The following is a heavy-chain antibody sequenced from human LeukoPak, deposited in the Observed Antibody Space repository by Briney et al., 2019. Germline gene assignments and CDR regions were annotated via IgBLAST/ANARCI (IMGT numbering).Heavy chain of an antibody. Sequence: KPSETLSLTCAVYGGSFSGYYWSWIRQPPGKGLEWIGEINHSGSTNYNPSLKSRVTISVDTSKNQFSLKLSSVTAADTAVYYCARAPAYDTAMGRYYFDYWGRGTLVTVSS. CDR3: ARAPAYDTAMGRYYFDY. J-gene: IGHJ4*02. CDR2: INHSGST. CDR1: GGSFSGYY. V-gene: IGHV4-34*01. D-gene: IGHD5-18*01.